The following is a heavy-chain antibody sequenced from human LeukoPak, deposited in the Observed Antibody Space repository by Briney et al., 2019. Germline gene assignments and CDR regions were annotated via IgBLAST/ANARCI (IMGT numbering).Heavy chain of an antibody. Sequence: PSETLSLTCTVSGGSISSSSYYWGWIRQPPGKGLEWIGSIYYSGSIYYNPSLKSRVTISVDTSKNQFSLKLSSVTAADTAVYYCARVSYHYDFWSGYYVLDYWGQGTLVTVSS. D-gene: IGHD3-3*01. CDR3: ARVSYHYDFWSGYYVLDY. CDR1: GGSISSSSYY. J-gene: IGHJ4*02. V-gene: IGHV4-39*01. CDR2: IYYSGSI.